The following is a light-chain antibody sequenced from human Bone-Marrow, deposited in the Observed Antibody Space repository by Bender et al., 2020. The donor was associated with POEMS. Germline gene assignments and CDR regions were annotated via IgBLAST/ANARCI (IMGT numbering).Light chain of an antibody. CDR3: SSYTNTKTLVL. V-gene: IGLV2-14*03. CDR2: AVS. J-gene: IGLJ3*02. Sequence: QSALTQPPSASGSPGQSITISCTGTSSDVGGYSYVSWYQQHPGKAPKVGIYAVSNRPSGVSNRFSGSKSGNTASLTISGLQAEDEADYYCSSYTNTKTLVLFGGGTKLTVL. CDR1: SSDVGGYSY.